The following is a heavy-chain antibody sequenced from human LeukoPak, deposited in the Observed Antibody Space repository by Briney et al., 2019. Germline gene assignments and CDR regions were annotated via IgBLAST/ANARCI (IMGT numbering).Heavy chain of an antibody. CDR2: IYPGDSET. CDR3: ARQAVIPTGYNYGFFDY. D-gene: IGHD5-18*01. V-gene: IGHV5-51*01. Sequence: GESLKISCKGSGNSFTNYWIGWVRQMPGKGLEWMGVIYPGDSETRYSPCFQGQVLISVDKSISTAYLQWSSLKASDTAMYFCARQAVIPTGYNYGFFDYWGQGTLVTVFS. CDR1: GNSFTNYW. J-gene: IGHJ4*02.